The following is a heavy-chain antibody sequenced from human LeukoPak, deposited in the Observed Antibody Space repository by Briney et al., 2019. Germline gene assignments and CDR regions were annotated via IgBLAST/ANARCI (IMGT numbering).Heavy chain of an antibody. CDR1: GYTFTGYY. CDR2: INPNSGGT. V-gene: IGHV1-2*02. CDR3: ARVMVTSYYYYMGV. Sequence: ASVKVSCKASGYTFTGYYMHWVRQAPGQGLEWMGWINPNSGGTNYAQKFQGRVTMTRDTSISTAYMELSRLRSDDTAVYYCARVMVTSYYYYMGVWGKGTTVTVSS. D-gene: IGHD5-18*01. J-gene: IGHJ6*03.